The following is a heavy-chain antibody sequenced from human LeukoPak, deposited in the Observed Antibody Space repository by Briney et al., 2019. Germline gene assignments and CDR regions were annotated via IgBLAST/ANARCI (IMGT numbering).Heavy chain of an antibody. CDR3: ARILRGVIMLDY. D-gene: IGHD3-10*01. V-gene: IGHV4-61*01. CDR2: IYYSGST. J-gene: IGHJ4*02. Sequence: NPSETLSLTCTVSGYSISSGYYWSWIRQPPGKGLEWIGYIYYSGSTNYNPSLKSRVTISVDTSKNQFSLKLSSVTAADTAVYYCARILRGVIMLDYWGQGTLVTVSS. CDR1: GYSISSGYY.